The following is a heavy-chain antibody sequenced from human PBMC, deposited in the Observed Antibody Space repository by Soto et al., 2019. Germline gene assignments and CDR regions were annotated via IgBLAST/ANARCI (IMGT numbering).Heavy chain of an antibody. D-gene: IGHD4-4*01. V-gene: IGHV3-30-3*01. CDR1: GFTFSSYA. CDR3: ARPLWRDDYNWGYFDL. CDR2: ISYDGSNK. J-gene: IGHJ2*01. Sequence: QVQLVESGGGVVQPGRSPRLSCAASGFTFSSYAMHWVRQAPGKGLEWVAVISYDGSNKYYADSVKGRFTISRDNSKNXLYLQMTSLRAEDTAVYYCARPLWRDDYNWGYFDLWGRGTLVTVSS.